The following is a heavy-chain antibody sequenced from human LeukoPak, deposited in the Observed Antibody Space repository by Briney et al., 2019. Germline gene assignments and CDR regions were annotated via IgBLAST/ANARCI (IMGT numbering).Heavy chain of an antibody. CDR2: INSDGSST. CDR3: ARGVLREGFYYYYMDV. CDR1: GFTFSSYW. V-gene: IGHV3-74*01. J-gene: IGHJ6*03. Sequence: GGSLRLSCAASGFTFSSYWMHWVRQAPGKGLVWVSRINSDGSSTSYADSVKGRFTISRDNAKNTLYLQMNSLRAEDTAVYYCARGVLREGFYYYYMDVWGKGTTVTISS. D-gene: IGHD3-10*01.